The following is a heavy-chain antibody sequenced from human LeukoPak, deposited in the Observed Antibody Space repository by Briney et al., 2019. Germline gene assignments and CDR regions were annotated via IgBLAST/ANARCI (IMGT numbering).Heavy chain of an antibody. J-gene: IGHJ1*01. Sequence: GRSLRLSCAASGFTFSSYGMHWVRQAPGKGLEWVAVIWYDGSNKYYADSVKGRFTISRDNSKNTLYLQMNGLRAEDTAVYYCARDRATTGPPDYFQHWGQGTLVTVSS. CDR1: GFTFSSYG. D-gene: IGHD1-26*01. CDR3: ARDRATTGPPDYFQH. CDR2: IWYDGSNK. V-gene: IGHV3-33*01.